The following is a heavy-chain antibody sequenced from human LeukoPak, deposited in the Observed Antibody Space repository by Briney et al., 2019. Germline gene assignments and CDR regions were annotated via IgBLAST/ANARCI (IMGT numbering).Heavy chain of an antibody. V-gene: IGHV3-21*01. CDR2: VSSSGSDI. CDR1: GFTFSGYT. J-gene: IGHJ4*02. CDR3: ARGVTAGDY. Sequence: GGSLRLSCAASGFTFSGYTMNWVRQAPGEGLEWVSPVSSSGSDIYYADSVKGRFAISRDNAKNSLFLQMNNLRADDTALYYCARGVTAGDYWGQGTPVTVSS. D-gene: IGHD2-21*02.